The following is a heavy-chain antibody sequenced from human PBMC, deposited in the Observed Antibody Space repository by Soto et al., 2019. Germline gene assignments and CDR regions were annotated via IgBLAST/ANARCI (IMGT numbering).Heavy chain of an antibody. CDR3: ARPKSSGWRGGFDY. D-gene: IGHD6-19*01. Sequence: SETLSLTCTVSGDSIYSSSYYWGWIRQPPGKGLEWIGSIFYSGSTYYNPSLKSRVTISVDTSKNQFSLKLTSVTAADTAVFSCARPKSSGWRGGFDYWGQGTLVTVS. CDR1: GDSIYSSSYY. CDR2: IFYSGST. J-gene: IGHJ4*02. V-gene: IGHV4-39*01.